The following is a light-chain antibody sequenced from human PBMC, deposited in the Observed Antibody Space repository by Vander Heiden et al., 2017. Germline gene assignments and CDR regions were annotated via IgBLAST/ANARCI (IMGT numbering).Light chain of an antibody. V-gene: IGKV1-39*01. CDR2: AAS. Sequence: DIQMTQSPSPLSASIGDRVTITCRASQSISRHLNWYHQKPGKAPKLLIYAASSFQSGVPSRFSGSGSGTDFTLTISSLQPEDFATYYCQQSDSAPRTFGQGTKVEIK. CDR1: QSISRH. J-gene: IGKJ1*01. CDR3: QQSDSAPRT.